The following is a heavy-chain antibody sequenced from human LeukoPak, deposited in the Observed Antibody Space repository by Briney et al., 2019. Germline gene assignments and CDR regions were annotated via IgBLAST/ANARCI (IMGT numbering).Heavy chain of an antibody. CDR3: ARDRVGATDYFDY. CDR2: ISYDGSNK. Sequence: SGGSLRLSCAASGFTFSSYAMSWVRQAPGKGLEWVAVISYDGSNKYYADSVKGRFTISRDNSKNTLYLQMNSLRAEDTAVYYCARDRVGATDYFDYWDQGTLVTVSS. CDR1: GFTFSSYA. J-gene: IGHJ4*02. D-gene: IGHD1-26*01. V-gene: IGHV3-30-3*01.